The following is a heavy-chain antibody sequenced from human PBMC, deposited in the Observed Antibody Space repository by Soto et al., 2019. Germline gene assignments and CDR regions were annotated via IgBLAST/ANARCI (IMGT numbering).Heavy chain of an antibody. CDR3: ARGGGVYSSGFIDY. V-gene: IGHV3-53*01. CDR2: IYSGGST. CDR1: GFTVSSNY. J-gene: IGHJ4*02. D-gene: IGHD6-19*01. Sequence: EVQLVESGGGLIQPGGSLRLSCAASGFTVSSNYMSWVRQAPGQGLEWVSVIYSGGSTYYADSVKGRFTISRDNTKNTLYLQMNSLRDEDTAVYYWARGGGVYSSGFIDYWGQGTLVTVSS.